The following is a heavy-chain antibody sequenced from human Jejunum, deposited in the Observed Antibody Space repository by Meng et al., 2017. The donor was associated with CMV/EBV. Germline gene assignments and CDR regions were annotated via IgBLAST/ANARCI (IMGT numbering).Heavy chain of an antibody. Sequence: GISWVRQATGQGLEWMGRITTYNGNTNYAQNLQGRVTMTTDTSTSTAYMELRSLRSDDTAVYYCARERELTYYYGSGSYPSGAFDIWGQGTMVTVSS. CDR1: G. J-gene: IGHJ3*02. CDR3: ARERELTYYYGSGSYPSGAFDI. D-gene: IGHD3-10*01. CDR2: ITTYNGNT. V-gene: IGHV1-18*01.